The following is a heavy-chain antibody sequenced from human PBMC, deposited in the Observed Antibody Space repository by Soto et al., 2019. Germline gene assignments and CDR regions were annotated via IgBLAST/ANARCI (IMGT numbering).Heavy chain of an antibody. Sequence: EVQLVESGGGLVKPGGSLRLSCAASGFTFTTYSMNWVRQAPGKGLEWVSSISGSSSYIYYADSVKGRFTISRDNAKNSLYLQMNSLRVEDTAVYYCARDRYGDHTFDYWGQGTLVTVSS. J-gene: IGHJ4*02. CDR3: ARDRYGDHTFDY. V-gene: IGHV3-21*01. D-gene: IGHD4-17*01. CDR2: ISGSSSYI. CDR1: GFTFTTYS.